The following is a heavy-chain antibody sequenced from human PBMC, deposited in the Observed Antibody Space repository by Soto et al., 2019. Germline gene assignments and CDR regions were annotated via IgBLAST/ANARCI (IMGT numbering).Heavy chain of an antibody. Sequence: GGSLRLSCAASGFTFSSYAMHWVRQAPGKGLEWVAVISYDGSNKYYADSVKGRFTISRDNSKNTLYLQMNSLRAEDTAVYYCARSFGVGGDDYGDSQPIYYYYGMDVWGQGTTVTVSS. J-gene: IGHJ6*02. CDR3: ARSFGVGGDDYGDSQPIYYYYGMDV. CDR1: GFTFSSYA. D-gene: IGHD4-17*01. CDR2: ISYDGSNK. V-gene: IGHV3-30-3*01.